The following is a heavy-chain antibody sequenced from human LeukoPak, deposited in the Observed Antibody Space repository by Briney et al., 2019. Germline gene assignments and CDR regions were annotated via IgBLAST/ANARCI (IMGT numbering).Heavy chain of an antibody. CDR3: AGTTGSSGGY. CDR2: IYTSGST. CDR1: GGPISSGSYY. D-gene: IGHD3-10*01. Sequence: PSQTLPLTCTVSGGPISSGSYYWSWIRQPAGKGLEWIGRIYTSGSTSYNPSLKSRVTISVDTSKNQFSLKLSSVTAADTAVYYCAGTTGSSGGYWGQGTLVTVSS. V-gene: IGHV4-61*02. J-gene: IGHJ4*02.